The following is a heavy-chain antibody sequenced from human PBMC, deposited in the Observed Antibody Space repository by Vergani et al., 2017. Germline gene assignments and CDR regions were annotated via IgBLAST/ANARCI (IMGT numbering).Heavy chain of an antibody. Sequence: VQLVESGGVVVQPGGSLRLSCAASGFTFDDYTMHWVRQAPGKGLEWVSLISWDGGSTYYADSVKGRFTISRDNSKNSLYLQMNSLRTEDTALYYCARETTVTKYYYYYGMDVWGQGTTVTVSS. D-gene: IGHD4-17*01. CDR1: GFTFDDYT. V-gene: IGHV3-43*01. CDR3: ARETTVTKYYYYYGMDV. J-gene: IGHJ6*02. CDR2: ISWDGGST.